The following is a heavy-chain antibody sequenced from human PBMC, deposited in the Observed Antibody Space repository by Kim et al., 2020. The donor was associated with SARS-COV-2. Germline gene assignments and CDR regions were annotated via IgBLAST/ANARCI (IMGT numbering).Heavy chain of an antibody. D-gene: IGHD1-1*01. CDR2: INPSGGST. J-gene: IGHJ4*02. V-gene: IGHV1-46*01. Sequence: ASVKVSCKASGYTFTSYYMHWVRQAPGQGLEWMGIINPSGGSTSYALKFQGRVTMTRDTSTSTVYMELSSLRSEDTAVYYCARVGRNHGPLSYWGQGTLVTVSS. CDR3: ARVGRNHGPLSY. CDR1: GYTFTSYY.